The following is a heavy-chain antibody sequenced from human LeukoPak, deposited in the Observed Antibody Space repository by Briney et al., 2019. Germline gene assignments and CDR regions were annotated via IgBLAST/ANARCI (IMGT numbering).Heavy chain of an antibody. J-gene: IGHJ4*02. CDR1: GFTFSDHY. CDR2: ISGSGGST. V-gene: IGHV3-23*01. CDR3: AKADERYYFDY. Sequence: GGSLRLSCAASGFTFSDHYMDWVRQAPGKGLEWVSAISGSGGSTYYADSVKGRFTISRDNSKNTLYLQMNSLRAEDTAVYYCAKADERYYFDYWGQGTLVTVSS. D-gene: IGHD5-24*01.